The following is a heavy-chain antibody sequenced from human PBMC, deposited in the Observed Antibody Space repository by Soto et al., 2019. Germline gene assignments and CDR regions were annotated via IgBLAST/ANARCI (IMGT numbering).Heavy chain of an antibody. CDR3: ASGGGGDGYRRWYFDL. CDR1: GFTFSNYA. V-gene: IGHV3-30*04. CDR2: ISYDGSDK. D-gene: IGHD2-21*02. Sequence: QVQLVESGGGVVQPGRSLRLSCAASGFTFSNYAMHWVRQAPGKGLEWVAVISYDGSDKYYADSVKGRFTISRDDSKNTLYLQMNRLRAEDTAVFYGASGGGGDGYRRWYFDLWGRGTLVTVSS. J-gene: IGHJ2*01.